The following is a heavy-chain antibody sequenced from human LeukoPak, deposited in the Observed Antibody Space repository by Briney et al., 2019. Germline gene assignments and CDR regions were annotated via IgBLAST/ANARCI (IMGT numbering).Heavy chain of an antibody. Sequence: SETLSLTCAVYGGSFSGYYWSWIRQPPGKGLEWIGEISHRGSTNYNPSLKSRVTISVDTSKNQFSLKLSSVTAADTAVYYCARSAAAAPDYWGQGTLVTVSS. J-gene: IGHJ4*02. D-gene: IGHD6-13*01. CDR1: GGSFSGYY. V-gene: IGHV4-34*01. CDR2: ISHRGST. CDR3: ARSAAAAPDY.